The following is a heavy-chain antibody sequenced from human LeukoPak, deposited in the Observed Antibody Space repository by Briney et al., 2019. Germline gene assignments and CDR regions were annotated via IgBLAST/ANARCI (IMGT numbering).Heavy chain of an antibody. J-gene: IGHJ6*03. CDR3: ARGGSGSYWIDYYMDV. CDR2: IYHSGST. V-gene: IGHV4-38-2*01. D-gene: IGHD3-10*01. CDR1: GYSISSGYY. Sequence: SETLSLTCAVSGYSISSGYYWGWTRQPPGKGLEWIGSIYHSGSTYYNPSLKSRVTISVDTSKNQFSLKLSSVTAADTAVYYCARGGSGSYWIDYYMDVWGKGTTVTVSS.